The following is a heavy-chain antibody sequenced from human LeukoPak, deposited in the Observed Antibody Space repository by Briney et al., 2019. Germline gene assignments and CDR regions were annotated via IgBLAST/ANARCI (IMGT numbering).Heavy chain of an antibody. D-gene: IGHD2-2*01. CDR2: VNHSGST. V-gene: IGHV4-34*01. J-gene: IGHJ6*03. CDR3: ARSIPAASYYYYYMDV. CDR1: GGSFSGYY. Sequence: SETVSLTCAVYGGSFSGYYWSWIRQPPGKGLEGLGEVNHSGSTNYSPSIKTRVTISVDTSKNQFSLKLSSVTAADTAVYYCARSIPAASYYYYYMDVWGKGTTVTVSS.